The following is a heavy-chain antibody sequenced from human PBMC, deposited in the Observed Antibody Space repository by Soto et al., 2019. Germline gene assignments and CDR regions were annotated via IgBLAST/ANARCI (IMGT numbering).Heavy chain of an antibody. CDR2: IKNKANSYST. V-gene: IGHV3-72*01. CDR1: GFMFSEHY. D-gene: IGHD3-10*01. Sequence: EVPVVESGGGLAQPGGSLRLSCAASGFMFSEHYMDWVRQAPGKGLAWVGRIKNKANSYSTEYAAAVKGRITISTDESTNSLYMQMNCLTTEDTAVCYCARVRLGSPPRSLDCWAQGALVTVSS. J-gene: IGHJ4*02. CDR3: ARVRLGSPPRSLDC.